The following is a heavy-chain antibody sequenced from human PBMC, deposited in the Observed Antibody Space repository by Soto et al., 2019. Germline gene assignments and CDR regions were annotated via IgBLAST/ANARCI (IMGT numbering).Heavy chain of an antibody. CDR3: AVKVVAATPQFDY. J-gene: IGHJ4*02. D-gene: IGHD2-15*01. CDR1: GGTVSSLDW. Sequence: SETLSLTCSVSGGTVSSLDWWSWVRQAPGKGLEWIGEIYHTGSSRYNPSLKSRVTISVDRSTNQFSLELRSVTAADTAVYYCAVKVVAATPQFDYWGQGTLVTVSS. V-gene: IGHV4-4*02. CDR2: IYHTGSS.